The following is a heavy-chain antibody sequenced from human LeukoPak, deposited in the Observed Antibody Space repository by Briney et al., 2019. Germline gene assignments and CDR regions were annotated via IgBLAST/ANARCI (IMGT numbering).Heavy chain of an antibody. CDR1: GYTFTSYG. D-gene: IGHD6-13*01. V-gene: IGHV1-18*01. CDR3: AKFVAADGTFFGFDP. Sequence: GASVKVSCKASGYTFTSYGISWVRQAPGQGLEWMGWISAYNGNTNYAQKLQGRVTMTTDTSTSTAYMELRSLRSDDTAVYYCAKFVAADGTFFGFDPRGQGTLVTVSS. CDR2: ISAYNGNT. J-gene: IGHJ5*02.